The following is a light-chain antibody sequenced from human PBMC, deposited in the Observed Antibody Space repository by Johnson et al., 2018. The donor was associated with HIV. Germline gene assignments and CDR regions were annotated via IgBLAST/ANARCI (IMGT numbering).Light chain of an antibody. CDR2: DND. J-gene: IGLJ1*01. CDR1: SSNIGNNY. V-gene: IGLV1-51*01. CDR3: GTWDNSLNVYV. Sequence: QSVLTQPPSVSAAPGQKVTISCSGSSSNIGNNYVSWYRHLPGTAPKLLIYDNDKRPSGIPDRFSASKSGSSATLGITGLQTGDEADYFCGTWDNSLNVYVFGTATKVTVL.